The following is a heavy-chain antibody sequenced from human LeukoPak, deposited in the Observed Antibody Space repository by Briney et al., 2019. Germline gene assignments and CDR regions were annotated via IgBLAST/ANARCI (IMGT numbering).Heavy chain of an antibody. Sequence: KTSETLSLTCTVSGGSISSYYWSWIRQPPGKGLEWIGYIYYSGSTNYNPSLKSRVTISVDTSKNQFSLKLSSVTAADTAVYYCARQKAGYYYYGMDVWGQGTTVTVSS. CDR3: ARQKAGYYYYGMDV. V-gene: IGHV4-59*08. CDR1: GGSISSYY. D-gene: IGHD6-13*01. CDR2: IYYSGST. J-gene: IGHJ6*02.